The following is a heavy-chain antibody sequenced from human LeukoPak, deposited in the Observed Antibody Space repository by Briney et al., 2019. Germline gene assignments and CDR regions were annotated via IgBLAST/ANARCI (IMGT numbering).Heavy chain of an antibody. CDR1: GFTFSSHS. D-gene: IGHD3-9*01. V-gene: IGHV3-48*02. Sequence: GGSLRLSCAASGFTFSSHSMNWVRQAPGKGLEWVSYISSSSSTIYYADSVKGRFTISRDNAKNSLYLQMNSLRDEDTAVYYCARDEYYDILTGYLAGYFQHWGQGTLVTVSS. CDR2: ISSSSSTI. CDR3: ARDEYYDILTGYLAGYFQH. J-gene: IGHJ1*01.